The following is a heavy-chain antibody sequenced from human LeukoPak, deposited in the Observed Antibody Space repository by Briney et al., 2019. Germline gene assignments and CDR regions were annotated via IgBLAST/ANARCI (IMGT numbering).Heavy chain of an antibody. CDR3: ARVRSWYVE. CDR1: GGSISSYY. CDR2: IYYSGST. Sequence: MSSETLSLTCTVSGGSISSYYWSWIRQPPGKGLEWIGYIYYSGSTNYNPSLKSRVTISVDTSRNQFSLKLSSVTAADTAVYYCARVRSWYVEWGQGTLVTVSS. D-gene: IGHD6-13*01. J-gene: IGHJ4*02. V-gene: IGHV4-59*01.